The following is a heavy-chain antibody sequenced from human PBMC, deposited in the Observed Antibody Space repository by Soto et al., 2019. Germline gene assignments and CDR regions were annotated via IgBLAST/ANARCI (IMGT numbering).Heavy chain of an antibody. CDR1: GFIFSDTW. CDR2: IKKDGSVK. CDR3: AKTIYISVGGAVDY. D-gene: IGHD6-19*01. J-gene: IGHJ4*02. Sequence: PGGSLRLSCAASGFIFSDTWMNWVRQAPGKGLEWVANIKKDGSVKSYVDSVKGRFTISRDNSKNTLYLQMNNLRPEDTAVYYCAKTIYISVGGAVDYWGQGALVTVSS. V-gene: IGHV3-7*01.